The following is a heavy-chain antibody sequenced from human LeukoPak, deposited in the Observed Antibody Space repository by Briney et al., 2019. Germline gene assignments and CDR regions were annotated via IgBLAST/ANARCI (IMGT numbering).Heavy chain of an antibody. D-gene: IGHD6-19*01. Sequence: GGSLRLSRAASGFTFSSYAMSWVRQAPGKGLEWVSAISGSGGSTYYADSVKGRFTISRDNSKNTLYLQMISLRAEDTALYYCAKCVTGWPNWFDPWGQGTLVTVSS. J-gene: IGHJ5*02. CDR2: ISGSGGST. CDR1: GFTFSSYA. V-gene: IGHV3-23*01. CDR3: AKCVTGWPNWFDP.